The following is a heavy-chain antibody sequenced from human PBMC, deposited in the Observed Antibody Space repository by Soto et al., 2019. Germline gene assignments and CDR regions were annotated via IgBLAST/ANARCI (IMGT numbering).Heavy chain of an antibody. Sequence: SETLSLTCAFSGFSISSDYFWGWIRQPPGKGLEWIGSIYHTGTTYYSPSLKSRATIFLDTSRNQFSLILTSVTAADTAIYYCARDGLRYFDSSGYYSGPPLDYWGQGARVTVSS. D-gene: IGHD3-22*01. CDR1: GFSISSDYF. CDR3: ARDGLRYFDSSGYYSGPPLDY. J-gene: IGHJ4*02. V-gene: IGHV4-38-2*02. CDR2: IYHTGTT.